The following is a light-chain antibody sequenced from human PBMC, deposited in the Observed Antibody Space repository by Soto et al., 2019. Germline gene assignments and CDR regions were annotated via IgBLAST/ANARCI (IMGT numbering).Light chain of an antibody. J-gene: IGLJ1*01. CDR2: EVS. V-gene: IGLV2-14*01. CDR3: VSYASGNTLL. Sequence: QSVLTQPASVSASPGQSITISCTGTSSDVGGYNFVSWYQQYPGEAPKLMIYEVSSRPSGISDRFSGSKSGNTASLTISGLQTEDEGDYYCVSYASGNTLLFGTGTKVTV. CDR1: SSDVGGYNF.